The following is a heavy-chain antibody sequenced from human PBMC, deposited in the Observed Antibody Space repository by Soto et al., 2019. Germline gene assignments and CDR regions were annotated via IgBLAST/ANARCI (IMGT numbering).Heavy chain of an antibody. J-gene: IGHJ4*02. CDR1: GYTFTNYY. D-gene: IGHD3-3*01. CDR3: ARGDYDFGFDY. V-gene: IGHV1-46*01. CDR2: INPNGGST. Sequence: QVQLVQSGAVVKKPGASVKVSCKASGYTFTNYYMHWVRQAPGQGLEWMGIINPNGGSTSYAQKFQGRVTMTRDTSTSTVYMELSSLRSEDTAVYYCARGDYDFGFDYWGQGTLVTVSS.